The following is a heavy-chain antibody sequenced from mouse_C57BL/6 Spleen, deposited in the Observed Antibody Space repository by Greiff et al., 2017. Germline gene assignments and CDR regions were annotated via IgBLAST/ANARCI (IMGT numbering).Heavy chain of an antibody. CDR1: GYSFSDYN. J-gene: IGHJ4*01. V-gene: IGHV1-39*01. CDR2: INHNYGTT. Sequence: VQLQQSGPDLVKPGASVKISCTASGYSFSDYNMTWVTQSNGKSLEWIGLINHNYGTTSYNPKFKGKATLTVDQSSSTAYMQLNSLTSEDSAVYYCARMGYYGRSFYAMDYWGQGTSVTVSS. CDR3: ARMGYYGRSFYAMDY. D-gene: IGHD1-1*01.